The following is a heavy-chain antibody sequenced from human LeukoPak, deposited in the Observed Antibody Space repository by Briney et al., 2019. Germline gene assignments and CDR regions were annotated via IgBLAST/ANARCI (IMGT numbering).Heavy chain of an antibody. CDR2: INPSVGGI. Sequence: GASVKVSCKASGYTLTSYYMHWVRQAPGQGLEWMGIINPSVGGISYAQKFQGRVTMTSDTSASTVYMDLSSLGSEDTAVYYCARGPGRDGYNFQSYYGVDVWGQGTTVTVPS. D-gene: IGHD5-24*01. CDR1: GYTLTSYY. V-gene: IGHV1-46*01. CDR3: ARGPGRDGYNFQSYYGVDV. J-gene: IGHJ6*02.